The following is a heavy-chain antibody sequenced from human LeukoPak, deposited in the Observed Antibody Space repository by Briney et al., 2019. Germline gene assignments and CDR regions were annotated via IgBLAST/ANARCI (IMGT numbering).Heavy chain of an antibody. CDR2: ISGSGDNT. D-gene: IGHD3-22*01. V-gene: IGHV3-23*01. Sequence: GGSLRLSCVVSGLTFSHAWMSWVRQAPGKGLEWVSGISGSGDNTYYADSVKGRFTISRDNSKNTLYVQVNSLGTEDTAAYYCAKGSYYDSSGSFYFDYWGQGTLVTVSS. CDR3: AKGSYYDSSGSFYFDY. CDR1: GLTFSHAW. J-gene: IGHJ4*02.